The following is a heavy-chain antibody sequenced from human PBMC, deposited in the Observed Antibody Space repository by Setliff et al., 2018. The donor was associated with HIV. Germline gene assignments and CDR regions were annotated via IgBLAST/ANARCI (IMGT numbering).Heavy chain of an antibody. Sequence: ASVKVSCKASGYTFTGYYLHWVRQAPGQGLEWVGWINPNSGGTNYAQNFLGRVTMTRDTSINTAYMELSRLRSDDTAVYYCATGGYYYYDKRDYYYHIDVWGKGTTVTVSS. CDR1: GYTFTGYY. J-gene: IGHJ6*03. V-gene: IGHV1-2*02. CDR3: ATGGYYYYDKRDYYYHIDV. D-gene: IGHD3-22*01. CDR2: INPNSGGT.